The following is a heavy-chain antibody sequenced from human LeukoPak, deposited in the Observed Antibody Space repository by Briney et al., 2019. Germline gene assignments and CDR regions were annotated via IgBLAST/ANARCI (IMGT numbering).Heavy chain of an antibody. V-gene: IGHV3-53*01. Sequence: GGSLRLSCAASGFTVSNNHISWVRQAPGKGLEWVSFIYSGGSTYHADFVKGRFTISRDNSKNTVYLQMDSLRAEDTAVYHCARVRSSGGACYFDYWGQGTLVTVSS. CDR1: GFTVSNNH. CDR2: IYSGGST. CDR3: ARVRSSGGACYFDY. J-gene: IGHJ4*02. D-gene: IGHD2-21*02.